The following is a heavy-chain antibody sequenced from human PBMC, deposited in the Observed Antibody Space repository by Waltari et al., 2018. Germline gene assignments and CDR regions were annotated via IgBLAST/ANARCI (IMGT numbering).Heavy chain of an antibody. CDR1: GFSLSTSGVG. V-gene: IGHV2-5*01. D-gene: IGHD6-19*01. CDR2: IYWNDDK. J-gene: IGHJ4*02. Sequence: QITLKESGPTLVKPTQTLPLTCTFSGFSLSTSGVGVVWLRHPPGKALEWLALIYWNDDKRYSPSLKSRLTITKDTSKNQVVLTMTNMDPVDTATYYCAHIQRRALSSGWYFRGVDYWGQGTLVTVSS. CDR3: AHIQRRALSSGWYFRGVDY.